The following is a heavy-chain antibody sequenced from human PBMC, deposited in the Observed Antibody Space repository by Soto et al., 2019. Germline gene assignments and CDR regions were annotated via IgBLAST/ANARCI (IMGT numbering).Heavy chain of an antibody. CDR1: GFAFSSSW. CDR3: ARGPRGWYGFDY. CDR2: INCDGSSA. V-gene: IGHV3-74*01. Sequence: EVQLVESGGGLVQPGGSLRLSCAGSGFAFSSSWMHWVRQDPGKGLVWVSRINCDGSSADYADSVKGRFTISRDNAKNTLYLEMNSLRAEDTAVYHCARGPRGWYGFDYWGQGTLVTVSS. D-gene: IGHD6-19*01. J-gene: IGHJ4*02.